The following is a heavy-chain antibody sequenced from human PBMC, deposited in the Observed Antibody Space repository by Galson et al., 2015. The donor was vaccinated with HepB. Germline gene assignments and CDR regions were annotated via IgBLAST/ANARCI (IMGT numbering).Heavy chain of an antibody. Sequence: SVKVSCKASGYTFTSYGISWVRQAPGQGLEWMGWISAYNGNTNYAQKLQGRVTMTTDTSTSTAYMELRSLRSDDTAVYYCARAPHPYGSGSFGYWGQGTLVTVSS. CDR1: GYTFTSYG. V-gene: IGHV1-18*01. CDR2: ISAYNGNT. J-gene: IGHJ4*02. CDR3: ARAPHPYGSGSFGY. D-gene: IGHD3-10*01.